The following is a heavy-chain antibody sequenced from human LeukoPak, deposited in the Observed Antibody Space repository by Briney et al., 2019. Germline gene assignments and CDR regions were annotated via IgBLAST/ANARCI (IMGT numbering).Heavy chain of an antibody. CDR1: GGSFSSYF. CDR2: INHSGGT. CDR3: AREVGATTDYFDY. D-gene: IGHD1-26*01. Sequence: SETPSLTCAVYGGSFSSYFWSWIRQSPGKGLEWIGEINHSGGTNYNPSLKTRVTISVDTSKNQISLNLRSVTAADTAVYYCAREVGATTDYFDYWGQGTLVTVSS. V-gene: IGHV4-34*01. J-gene: IGHJ4*02.